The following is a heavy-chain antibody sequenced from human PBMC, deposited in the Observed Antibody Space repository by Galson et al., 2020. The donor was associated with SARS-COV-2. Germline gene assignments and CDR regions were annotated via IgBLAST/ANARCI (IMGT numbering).Heavy chain of an antibody. J-gene: IGHJ4*02. Sequence: GDSLKISSKGSRYSFTSYWIGWVRQMPGKRPESMGIIYPGDSDPRYSPSFQSQVTISADKSINTAYLQWSSLKASDTAMYFCARHLSGSYHSVFDYWGQGTLVTVSS. D-gene: IGHD1-26*01. CDR2: IYPGDSDP. CDR3: ARHLSGSYHSVFDY. V-gene: IGHV5-51*01. CDR1: RYSFTSYW.